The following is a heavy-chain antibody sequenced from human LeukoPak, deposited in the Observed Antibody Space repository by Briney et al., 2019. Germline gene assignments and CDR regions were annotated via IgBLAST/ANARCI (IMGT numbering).Heavy chain of an antibody. CDR3: ARVDDRGHYYDSSGPRKLFDY. CDR1: GYTFTGYY. D-gene: IGHD3-22*01. CDR2: INPNSGGT. Sequence: ASVKVSCKASGYTFTGYYMHWVRQAPGQGLEWMGWINPNSGGTNYAQKFQGRVTMTRDTSISTAYMELSRLRSDDTAVYYCARVDDRGHYYDSSGPRKLFDYWGQGTLVTDSS. J-gene: IGHJ4*02. V-gene: IGHV1-2*02.